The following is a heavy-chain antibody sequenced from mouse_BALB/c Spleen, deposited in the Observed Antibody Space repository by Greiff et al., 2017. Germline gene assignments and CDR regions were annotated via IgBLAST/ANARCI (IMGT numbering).Heavy chain of an antibody. J-gene: IGHJ1*01. CDR3: TRCGYYWYFDV. CDR1: GYTFTSYY. V-gene: IGHV1S81*02. Sequence: VQLQQPGAELVRPGASVKLSCKASGYTFTSYYMYWVKQRPGQGLEWIGGINPSNGGTNFNEKFKSKATLTVDKSSSTAYMQLSSLTSEDSAVYYCTRCGYYWYFDVWGAGTTVTVSS. CDR2: INPSNGGT. D-gene: IGHD2-2*01.